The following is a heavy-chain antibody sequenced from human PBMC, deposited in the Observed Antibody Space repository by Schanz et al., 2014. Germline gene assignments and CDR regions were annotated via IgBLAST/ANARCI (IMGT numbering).Heavy chain of an antibody. V-gene: IGHV1-24*01. CDR1: GYSLNELS. CDR3: ATNSPFRMVRGSNAFDA. Sequence: QVQLVQSGAEVMKPGASVKVSCKVSGYSLNELSMHWVRQAPGKGLEWLGGFDVEDGETIYAQKFQGRVTMTEDTSTETAYMELSGLRSGDTAVYYCATNSPFRMVRGSNAFDAWGQGTMVTVSS. J-gene: IGHJ3*01. CDR2: FDVEDGET. D-gene: IGHD3-10*01.